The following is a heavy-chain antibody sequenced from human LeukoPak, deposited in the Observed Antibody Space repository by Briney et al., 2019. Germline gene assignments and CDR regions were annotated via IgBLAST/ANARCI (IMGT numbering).Heavy chain of an antibody. CDR3: AELGAA. V-gene: IGHV3-7*01. Sequence: PGGSLRLSCAASGLTFSHYWISWVRQAPGKGLEWVANINQDGSEKFYVDSVKGRFTISRDNAKNSLYLQMNSLRAEDTAVYYCAELGAAWGQGTLVTVSS. D-gene: IGHD1-26*01. CDR1: GLTFSHYW. J-gene: IGHJ4*02. CDR2: INQDGSEK.